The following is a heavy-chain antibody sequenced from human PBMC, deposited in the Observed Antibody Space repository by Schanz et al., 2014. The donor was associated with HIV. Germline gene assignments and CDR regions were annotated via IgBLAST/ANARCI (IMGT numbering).Heavy chain of an antibody. CDR2: ISYDGSNK. J-gene: IGHJ6*02. D-gene: IGHD3-16*01. CDR1: GFTFSNYG. CDR3: AKDAGGAMDV. Sequence: VQLLESGGGLVQPGRSLRLSCAASGFTFSNYGMNWVRQAPGKGLEWVAVISYDGSNKYYGDSSKGRFTISRDNSKNTLYLQMNSLRPEDTAVYYCAKDAGGAMDVWGQGTTVTVSS. V-gene: IGHV3-30*18.